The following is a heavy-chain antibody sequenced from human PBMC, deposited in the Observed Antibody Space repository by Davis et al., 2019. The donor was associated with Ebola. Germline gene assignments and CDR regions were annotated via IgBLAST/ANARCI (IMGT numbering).Heavy chain of an antibody. V-gene: IGHV5-10-1*01. CDR2: IDPSDSYT. Sequence: GESLKISCKGSGDSFTGHWIGWVRQVPGKGLEWVGRIDPSDSYTDYSPSFRGHVTISTDKSINTAYLQWNSLKASDTAMYFCTRHFVGKLFGMDVWGQGTMVIVAS. CDR3: TRHFVGKLFGMDV. J-gene: IGHJ6*02. CDR1: GDSFTGHW. D-gene: IGHD2/OR15-2a*01.